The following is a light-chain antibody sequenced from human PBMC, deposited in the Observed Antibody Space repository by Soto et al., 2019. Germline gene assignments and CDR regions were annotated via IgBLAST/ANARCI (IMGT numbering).Light chain of an antibody. V-gene: IGKV1-5*01. CDR1: QSITSW. J-gene: IGKJ4*01. CDR2: DAS. Sequence: DLPMSQSPSTLSASVGDRVTITCRASQSITSWLAWYQQKPGKAPNLLIYDASSLQSGVPSRFSGSGSGTEFTLTISSLQPDDSATYYCQQYNSHDDIAFGRGTKVDTK. CDR3: QQYNSHDDIA.